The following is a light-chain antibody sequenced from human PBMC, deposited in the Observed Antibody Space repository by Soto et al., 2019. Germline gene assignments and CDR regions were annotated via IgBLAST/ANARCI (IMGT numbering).Light chain of an antibody. Sequence: QSVLTQPPSVSGAPGQRVTISCTGSSSNIGAGFDVQWYQQLPGTAPKLLMYGNSNRPSGVPDRFSGSKSGTSASLAITGRLAEDEADYYCQSYDNSLSGYVFGTGTKLTVL. V-gene: IGLV1-40*01. CDR1: SSNIGAGFD. CDR3: QSYDNSLSGYV. J-gene: IGLJ1*01. CDR2: GNS.